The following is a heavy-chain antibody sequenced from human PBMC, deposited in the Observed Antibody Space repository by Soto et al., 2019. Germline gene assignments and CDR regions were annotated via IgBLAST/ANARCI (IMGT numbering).Heavy chain of an antibody. D-gene: IGHD3-22*01. Sequence: PSETLSLTCNVSCVYLSNHYWSCIRQAPGKGLEWIGYIYYSGSTYYNPSLKSRVTISVDTSKNQFSLKLSSVTAADTAVYYCARVVWYYYDSSAPIFDYWGQGTLVTVSS. V-gene: IGHV4-30-4*01. CDR1: CVYLSNHY. CDR3: ARVVWYYYDSSAPIFDY. J-gene: IGHJ4*02. CDR2: IYYSGST.